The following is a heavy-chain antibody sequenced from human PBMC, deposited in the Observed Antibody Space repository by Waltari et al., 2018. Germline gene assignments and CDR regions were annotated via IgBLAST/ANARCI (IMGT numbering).Heavy chain of an antibody. V-gene: IGHV3-9*01. CDR2: VSWKSGNL. Sequence: EVQLVESGGGLVQPGRSLRLSCAASGFSFDGYAIHWVRQAPGKGLEWVAGVSWKSGNLGYADSVQGRFTISRDDAKNSLYLQMNSLRAEDTAVYYCAKDVAAGDPPNYYSYMDVWGKGTTVTVSS. CDR3: AKDVAAGDPPNYYSYMDV. CDR1: GFSFDGYA. D-gene: IGHD6-13*01. J-gene: IGHJ6*03.